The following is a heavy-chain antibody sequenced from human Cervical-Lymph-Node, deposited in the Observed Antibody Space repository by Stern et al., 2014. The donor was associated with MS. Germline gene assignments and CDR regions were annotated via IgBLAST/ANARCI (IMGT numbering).Heavy chain of an antibody. J-gene: IGHJ4*02. CDR3: AKDRGFGDLLSNTIDC. Sequence: EVQLVESGGGLVQPGRSLRLSCAASGFTFEDYAMHWVRQAPGKGLEWVSSVTWNSGTIEYAEPVKGRFTISRDNAKNSLYLQMNSLRPEDTAFYYCAKDRGFGDLLSNTIDCWGQGTLVTVSS. CDR2: VTWNSGTI. CDR1: GFTFEDYA. V-gene: IGHV3-9*01. D-gene: IGHD3-10*01.